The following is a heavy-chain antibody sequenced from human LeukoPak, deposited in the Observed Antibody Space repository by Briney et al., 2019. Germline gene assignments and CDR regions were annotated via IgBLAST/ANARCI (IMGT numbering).Heavy chain of an antibody. CDR3: ARGRWSRSFSDNEFDY. CDR2: INPNSGGT. D-gene: IGHD3-3*01. Sequence: ASVTVSCKASGYTFTTYGISWVRQAPGQGLEWMGWINPNSGGTNYAQKFQGRVTMTRDTSISTAYMELSSLRSEDTAVYYCARGRWSRSFSDNEFDYWGQGTLVTVSS. V-gene: IGHV1-2*02. J-gene: IGHJ4*02. CDR1: GYTFTTYG.